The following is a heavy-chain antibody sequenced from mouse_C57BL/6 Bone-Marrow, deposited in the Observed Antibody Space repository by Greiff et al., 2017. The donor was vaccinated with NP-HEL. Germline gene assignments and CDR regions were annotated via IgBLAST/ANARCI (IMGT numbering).Heavy chain of an antibody. V-gene: IGHV1-59*01. CDR2: IDPSDSYT. Sequence: QVQLQQPGAELVRPGTSVKLSCKASGYTFTSYWMHWVKQRPGQGLEWIGVIDPSDSYTNYNQKFKGKATLTVDTSSSTAYMQLSSLTSEDSAVYYCARYRPLPHYWGQGTTLPVSS. CDR3: ARYRPLPHY. CDR1: GYTFTSYW. J-gene: IGHJ2*01. D-gene: IGHD6-1*01.